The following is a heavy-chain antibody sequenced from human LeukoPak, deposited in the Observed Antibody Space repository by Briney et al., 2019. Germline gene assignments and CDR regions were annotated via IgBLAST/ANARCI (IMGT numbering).Heavy chain of an antibody. CDR3: MAGRTTMLNRVY. V-gene: IGHV1-8*01. D-gene: IGHD4-23*01. CDR1: GYTFTSYD. CDR2: MNPNSGNT. Sequence: ASVKVSCKASGYTFTSYDINWVRQATGQGLEWMGWMNPNSGNTGYAQKFQGRVTMTRNTSISTAYMELSSLRSEDTAVYYCMAGRTTMLNRVYWGQGTLVTVSS. J-gene: IGHJ4*02.